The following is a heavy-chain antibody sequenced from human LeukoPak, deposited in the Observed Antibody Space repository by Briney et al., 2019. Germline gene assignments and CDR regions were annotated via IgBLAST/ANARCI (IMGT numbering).Heavy chain of an antibody. Sequence: PSQTLSLTCTVSGGSISSVDYYWSWIRQPPGKGLEWIGYIYYSGRTYYNPSLKSRVTISVDTSKNRFSLKLSSVTAADTAVYCCATHSSGYDSGNDAFDIWGQGTMVTVSS. V-gene: IGHV4-30-4*08. CDR1: GGSISSVDYY. J-gene: IGHJ3*02. CDR2: IYYSGRT. D-gene: IGHD3-22*01. CDR3: ATHSSGYDSGNDAFDI.